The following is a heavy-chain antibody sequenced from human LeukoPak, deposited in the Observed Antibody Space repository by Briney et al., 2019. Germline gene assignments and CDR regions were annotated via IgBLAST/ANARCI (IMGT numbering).Heavy chain of an antibody. D-gene: IGHD1-26*01. Sequence: PSETLSLTCTVSGGSISSYYWSWIRQPPGKGLEWIGYIYYSGSTNYNPSLKSRVTRSVDTSKNQFSLKLSSVTAADTAVYYCARDKEPSSGFFDPWGQGTLVTVSS. CDR2: IYYSGST. V-gene: IGHV4-59*01. CDR1: GGSISSYY. J-gene: IGHJ5*02. CDR3: ARDKEPSSGFFDP.